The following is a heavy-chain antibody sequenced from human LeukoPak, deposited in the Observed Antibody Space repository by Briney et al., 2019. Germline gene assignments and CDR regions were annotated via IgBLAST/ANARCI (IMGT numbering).Heavy chain of an antibody. Sequence: SETLSLTCTVSGGSVSTGSYYWSWIRQPAGRGLEWIGHIHTSGTMNYNASLKSRVRISVETSKNQFSLRLSSVTAADTAVYYCARDRWSCSGGSCYSGYWFDPWGQGTLVTVSS. D-gene: IGHD2-15*01. CDR1: GGSVSTGSYY. V-gene: IGHV4-61*09. CDR2: IHTSGTM. CDR3: ARDRWSCSGGSCYSGYWFDP. J-gene: IGHJ5*02.